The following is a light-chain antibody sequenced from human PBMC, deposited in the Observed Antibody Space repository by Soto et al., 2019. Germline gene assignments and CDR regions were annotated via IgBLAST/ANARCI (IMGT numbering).Light chain of an antibody. Sequence: DIQLTQSPSFLSASVEDTVTITCRASQGIGTYLAWYQQKPGKAPKLLIYAASTLQGGVPSRFSGSGSGTEFTLTISSLQPEDFATYYCQQLNSYPITFGQGTRLEIK. CDR2: AAS. J-gene: IGKJ5*01. V-gene: IGKV1-9*01. CDR1: QGIGTY. CDR3: QQLNSYPIT.